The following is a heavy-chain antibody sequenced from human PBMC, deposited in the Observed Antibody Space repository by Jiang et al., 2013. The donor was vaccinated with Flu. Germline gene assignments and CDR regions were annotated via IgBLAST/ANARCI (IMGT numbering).Heavy chain of an antibody. Sequence: VQLVESGGGLVQPGGSLRISCAASGFTFSSYDMHWVRQTTGKGLEWVSGIDADGDTHYPGSLKGRFTISRENAKNSLHLQMNSLRAGDTGIYSCARGNYGDYYFDYWGQGILVTVSS. CDR2: IDADGDT. CDR1: GFTFSSYD. D-gene: IGHD4-17*01. J-gene: IGHJ4*02. V-gene: IGHV3-13*01. CDR3: ARGNYGDYYFDY.